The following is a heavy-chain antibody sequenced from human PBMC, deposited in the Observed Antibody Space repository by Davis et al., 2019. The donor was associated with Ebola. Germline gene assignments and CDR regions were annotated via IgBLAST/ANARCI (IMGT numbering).Heavy chain of an antibody. J-gene: IGHJ4*02. V-gene: IGHV3-23*01. CDR2: ISSSGGST. D-gene: IGHD3-10*01. CDR3: AKVKGRYYGSGSHFDY. Sequence: PGGSLRLSCAASGFTFSTYAMSWVRQAPGKGLEWVSTISSSGGSTYYADSVKGRFTISRDNSKNTLYLQMNSLRAEDTAVYYCAKVKGRYYGSGSHFDYWGQGTLVTVSS. CDR1: GFTFSTYA.